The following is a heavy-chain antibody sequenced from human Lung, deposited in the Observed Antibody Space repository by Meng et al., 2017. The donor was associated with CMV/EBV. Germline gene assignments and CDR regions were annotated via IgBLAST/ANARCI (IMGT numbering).Heavy chain of an antibody. CDR2: ITPILGIA. CDR1: GGTFSTYT. V-gene: IGHV1-69*04. D-gene: IGHD3-10*01. J-gene: IGHJ4*02. Sequence: SVKVSCKASGGTFSTYTITWVRQAPGQGLEWMGRITPILGIANYARKFQDRAAITADKSTTTAYMELSSLRSEDTAVYYCGREVLGGSGSYYYDYWGQGTLVTVSS. CDR3: GREVLGGSGSYYYDY.